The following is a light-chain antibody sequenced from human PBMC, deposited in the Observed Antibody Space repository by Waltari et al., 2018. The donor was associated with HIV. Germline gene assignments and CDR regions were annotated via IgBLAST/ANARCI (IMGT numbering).Light chain of an antibody. V-gene: IGLV1-40*01. CDR3: QSYDSSLNTYV. CDR1: SSNLRAGFD. Sequence: QSVLTQPPSLSGAPGQRVIISCPGSSSNLRAGFDAHWYQQPPGTAPKRLIYGNNHRPSGVPDRFSGSKSGTSASLANTVLQAEDEADYYCQSYDSSLNTYVFGSGTKVTVL. J-gene: IGLJ1*01. CDR2: GNN.